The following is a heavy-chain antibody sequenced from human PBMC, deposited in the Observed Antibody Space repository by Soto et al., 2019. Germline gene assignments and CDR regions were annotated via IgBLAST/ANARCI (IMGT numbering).Heavy chain of an antibody. CDR1: GYTFTSYG. V-gene: IGHV1-18*01. D-gene: IGHD2-2*01. Sequence: GASVKVSCKASGYTFTSYGISWVRQAPGQGLEWMGWISAYNGNTNYAQKLQGRVTMTTDTSTSTAYMELRSLRSDDTAVYYCARDHLRRSIVVPAAIMMGYWGQGTLVTVSS. J-gene: IGHJ4*02. CDR3: ARDHLRRSIVVPAAIMMGY. CDR2: ISAYNGNT.